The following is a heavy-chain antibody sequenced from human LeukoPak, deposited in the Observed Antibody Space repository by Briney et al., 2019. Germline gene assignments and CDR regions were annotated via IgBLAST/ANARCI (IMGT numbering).Heavy chain of an antibody. CDR2: INPSSGST. D-gene: IGHD2-21*01. CDR3: ARDDGNPAYCGGDCYSGWFDP. CDR1: GYTFTSYY. J-gene: IGHJ5*02. Sequence: ASVKVSCKASGYTFTSYYMHWVRQAPGQGLEWMGIINPSSGSTSYAQKFQGRVTMTRDTSTSTVYVELSSLRSEDTAVYYCARDDGNPAYCGGDCYSGWFDPWGQGTLVTVSS. V-gene: IGHV1-46*01.